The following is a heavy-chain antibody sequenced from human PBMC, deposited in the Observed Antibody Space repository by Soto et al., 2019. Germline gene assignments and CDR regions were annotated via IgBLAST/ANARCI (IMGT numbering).Heavy chain of an antibody. CDR1: GGSISSGDYY. D-gene: IGHD5-12*01. CDR3: VRDQDGYNQLDY. CDR2: IYYSGST. J-gene: IGHJ4*02. V-gene: IGHV4-30-4*01. Sequence: SETLSLTCTVSGGSISSGDYYWSWIRQPPGKGLEWIGYIYYSGSTYYNPSLKSRVTISVDTSKNQFSLKLSSVTAADTAVYYCVRDQDGYNQLDYWGQGTLVTVSS.